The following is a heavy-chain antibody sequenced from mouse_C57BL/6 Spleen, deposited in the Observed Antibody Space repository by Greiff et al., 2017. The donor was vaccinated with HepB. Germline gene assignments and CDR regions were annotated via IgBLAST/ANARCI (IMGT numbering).Heavy chain of an antibody. V-gene: IGHV1-55*01. D-gene: IGHD1-1*01. J-gene: IGHJ3*01. CDR3: ARESGGSSFFAY. Sequence: VQLQQSGAELVKPGASVKMSCKASGYTFTSYWITWVKQRPGQGLEWIGDIYPGSGSTNYNEKFKSKATLTVDTSSSTAYMQLSSLTSEDSAVYYWARESGGSSFFAYWGQGTLVTVSA. CDR1: GYTFTSYW. CDR2: IYPGSGST.